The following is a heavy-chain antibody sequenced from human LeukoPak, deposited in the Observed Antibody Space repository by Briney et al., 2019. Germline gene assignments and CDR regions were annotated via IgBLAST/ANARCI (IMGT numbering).Heavy chain of an antibody. V-gene: IGHV4-59*01. Sequence: SETLSLTCTVSGGSISSYYWSWIRQPPGKGLEWIGYIYYSGSTNYNPSLKSRVTISVDTSNNQFSLKLGSVTAADTAVYYCARSGSKVVTAINLWGQGTLVTVSS. CDR2: IYYSGST. D-gene: IGHD2-21*02. CDR3: ARSGSKVVTAINL. CDR1: GGSISSYY. J-gene: IGHJ5*02.